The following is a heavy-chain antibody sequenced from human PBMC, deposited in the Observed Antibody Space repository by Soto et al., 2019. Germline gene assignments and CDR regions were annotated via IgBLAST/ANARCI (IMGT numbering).Heavy chain of an antibody. CDR1: GFTFSSYG. D-gene: IGHD1-26*01. V-gene: IGHV3-33*01. CDR3: ARDRGGQWEQRFDY. CDR2: IWYDGSNK. J-gene: IGHJ4*02. Sequence: QVQLVESGGGVVQPGRSLRLSCAASGFTFSSYGMHWVRQAPGKGLEWVAVIWYDGSNKYYADSVKGRFTISRDNSKNTLYLQMNSLRAEDTAVYYCARDRGGQWEQRFDYWGQGTLVTVSS.